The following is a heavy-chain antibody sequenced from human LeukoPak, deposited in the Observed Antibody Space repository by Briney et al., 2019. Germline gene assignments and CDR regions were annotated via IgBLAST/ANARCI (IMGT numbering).Heavy chain of an antibody. Sequence: ASVKVSCKASGGTFNSYAISWVRQAPGQGLEWMGRIIPIFGTANYAQKFQGRVTITTDESTSTAYMELSSLRSEDTAVYYCACAYGSGWYEPVEYFKHWGQGTLVTASS. CDR2: IIPIFGTA. J-gene: IGHJ1*01. CDR1: GGTFNSYA. V-gene: IGHV1-69*05. D-gene: IGHD6-19*01. CDR3: ACAYGSGWYEPVEYFKH.